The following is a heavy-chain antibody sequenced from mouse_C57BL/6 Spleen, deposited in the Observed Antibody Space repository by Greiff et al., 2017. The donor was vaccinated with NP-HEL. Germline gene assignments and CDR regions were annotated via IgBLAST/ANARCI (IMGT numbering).Heavy chain of an antibody. D-gene: IGHD1-1*01. CDR3: ASALTTVVADWYFDV. Sequence: VQLKESGAELVKPGASVKLSCTASGFNIKDYYMHWVKQRTEQGLEWIGRIDPEDGETKYAPKFQGKATITADTSSNTAYLQLSSLTSEDTAVYYCASALTTVVADWYFDVWGTGTTVTVSS. CDR1: GFNIKDYY. J-gene: IGHJ1*03. CDR2: IDPEDGET. V-gene: IGHV14-2*01.